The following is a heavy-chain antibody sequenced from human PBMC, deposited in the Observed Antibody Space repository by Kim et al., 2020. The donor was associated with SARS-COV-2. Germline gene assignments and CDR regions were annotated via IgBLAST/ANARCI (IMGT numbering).Heavy chain of an antibody. Sequence: SVKVSCKASGGTFSSYAISWVRQAPGQGLEWMGRIIPILGIANYAQKFQGRVTITADKSTSTAYMELSSLRSEDTAVYYCASLNYGGIYYYYGMDVWDQGTTVTVSS. J-gene: IGHJ6*02. CDR1: GGTFSSYA. CDR2: IIPILGIA. D-gene: IGHD4-17*01. V-gene: IGHV1-69*04. CDR3: ASLNYGGIYYYYGMDV.